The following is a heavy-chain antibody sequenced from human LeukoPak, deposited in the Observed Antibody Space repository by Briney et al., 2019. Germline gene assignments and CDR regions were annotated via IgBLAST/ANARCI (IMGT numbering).Heavy chain of an antibody. J-gene: IGHJ6*03. CDR1: GGSISSSSYY. V-gene: IGHV4-39*07. Sequence: SETLSLTCTVSGGSISSSSYYWGWIRQPPGKGLEWIGSIYYSGSTYYNPSLKSRVTISVDTSKNQFSLKLSSVTAADTAVYYCARDSYYYGSGSRWGMDVWGKGTTVTISS. CDR2: IYYSGST. D-gene: IGHD3-10*01. CDR3: ARDSYYYGSGSRWGMDV.